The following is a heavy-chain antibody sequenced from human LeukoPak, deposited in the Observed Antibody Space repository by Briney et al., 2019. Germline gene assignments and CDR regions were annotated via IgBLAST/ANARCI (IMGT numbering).Heavy chain of an antibody. D-gene: IGHD2-2*01. CDR3: ARWSRYCSSTSCFSYYYGMDV. J-gene: IGHJ6*02. Sequence: ASVKVSCKASGYTFTSYGISRVRQAPGQGLEWMGWISAYNGNTNYAQKLQGRVTMTTDTSTSTAYMELKNLRSDDTAVYYCARWSRYCSSTSCFSYYYGMDVWGLGTAVTVSS. V-gene: IGHV1-18*01. CDR1: GYTFTSYG. CDR2: ISAYNGNT.